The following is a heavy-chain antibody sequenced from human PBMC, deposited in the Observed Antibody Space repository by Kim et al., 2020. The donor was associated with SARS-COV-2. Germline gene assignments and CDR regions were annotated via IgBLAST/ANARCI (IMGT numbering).Heavy chain of an antibody. J-gene: IGHJ6*02. CDR2: ISYDGSNK. V-gene: IGHV3-30*18. Sequence: GGSLRLSCAASGFTFSSYGMHWVRQAPGKGLEWVAVISYDGSNKYYAESVKGRFTISRDNSKNTLYLQMNSLRAEDTAVYYLAKEEGGGYSRGWTYYYYGMDVWGQGTTVTVSS. D-gene: IGHD6-19*01. CDR3: AKEEGGGYSRGWTYYYYGMDV. CDR1: GFTFSSYG.